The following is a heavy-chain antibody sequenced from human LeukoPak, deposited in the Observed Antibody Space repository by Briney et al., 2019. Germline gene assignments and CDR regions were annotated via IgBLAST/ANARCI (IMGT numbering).Heavy chain of an antibody. Sequence: GGSLRLSCAASGFTFSSYGMHWVRQAPGKGLEWVAVISYDGSNKYYADSVKGRFTISRDNSKNTLYLQMNSLRAEDTAVYYCARGAVAALDAFDIWGQGTMVTVSS. CDR1: GFTFSSYG. CDR2: ISYDGSNK. V-gene: IGHV3-30*03. CDR3: ARGAVAALDAFDI. J-gene: IGHJ3*02. D-gene: IGHD6-19*01.